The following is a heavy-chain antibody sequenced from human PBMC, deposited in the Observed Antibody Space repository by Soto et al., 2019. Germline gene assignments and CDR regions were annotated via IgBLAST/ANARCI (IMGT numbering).Heavy chain of an antibody. V-gene: IGHV1-69*13. J-gene: IGHJ5*02. CDR1: GCTFSLYA. CDR3: ARDFINYYGANWFDA. CDR2: IIPIFGTA. D-gene: IGHD3-10*01. Sequence: SVKGSCHASGCTFSLYAISWLLQAPGQGLAWMGGIIPIFGTANYAQKFQGRVTITADESTSTAYMELSSLRSEDTAVYYCARDFINYYGANWFDASGQGNLV.